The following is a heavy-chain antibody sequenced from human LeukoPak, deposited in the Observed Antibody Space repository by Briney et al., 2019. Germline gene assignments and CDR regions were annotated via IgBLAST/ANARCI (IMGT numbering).Heavy chain of an antibody. J-gene: IGHJ5*02. CDR1: GYTFTGYY. CDR2: INPNSGGT. Sequence: ASVKVSCKASGYTFTGYYMHWVRQAPGQGLEWMGWINPNSGGTNYAQKFQGRVTMTRDTSISTAYMELSSLRSEDTAVYYCATVRVRSAYYYDSSGYLHWFDPWGQGTLVTVSS. D-gene: IGHD3-22*01. CDR3: ATVRVRSAYYYDSSGYLHWFDP. V-gene: IGHV1-2*02.